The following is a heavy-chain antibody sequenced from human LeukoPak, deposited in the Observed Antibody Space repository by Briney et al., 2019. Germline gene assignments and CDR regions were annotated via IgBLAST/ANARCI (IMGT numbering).Heavy chain of an antibody. CDR1: GGSISSYY. CDR2: IYYSGST. V-gene: IGHV4-59*01. D-gene: IGHD3-22*01. CDR3: AREIRRGDSSGYVDY. J-gene: IGHJ4*02. Sequence: SETLSLTCTVYGGSISSYYWSWIRQPPGKGLEWIGYIYYSGSTNYNPSLKSRVTISVDTSKNQFSLKLSSVTAADTAVYYCAREIRRGDSSGYVDYWGQGTLVTVSS.